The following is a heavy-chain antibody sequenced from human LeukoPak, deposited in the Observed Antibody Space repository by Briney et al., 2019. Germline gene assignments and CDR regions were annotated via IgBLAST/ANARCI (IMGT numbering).Heavy chain of an antibody. CDR2: MYYSGNT. CDR3: ARGRQWLYGRRGGFQH. CDR1: GGSISSDTYY. Sequence: SETLSLTCSVSGGSISSDTYYWGWIRQPPGKGLEWIGTMYYSGNTDYNPSLKSRITISVDTSKNQFSLKLSSVTAADTAVYYCARGRQWLYGRRGGFQHWGQGTLVTVSS. V-gene: IGHV4-39*07. D-gene: IGHD6-19*01. J-gene: IGHJ1*01.